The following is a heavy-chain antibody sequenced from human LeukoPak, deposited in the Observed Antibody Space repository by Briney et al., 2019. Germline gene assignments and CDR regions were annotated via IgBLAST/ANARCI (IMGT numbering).Heavy chain of an antibody. Sequence: LGESLKISCKGSGYSFTSYWIGWVRQMPGKGLEWMGIIYPGDSDTRYSPSFQGQVTISADKSISTAYLQWSSLKASDTAMYYCAGGMIVVSDAFDIWGQGTMVTVSS. CDR3: AGGMIVVSDAFDI. D-gene: IGHD3-22*01. V-gene: IGHV5-51*01. J-gene: IGHJ3*02. CDR2: IYPGDSDT. CDR1: GYSFTSYW.